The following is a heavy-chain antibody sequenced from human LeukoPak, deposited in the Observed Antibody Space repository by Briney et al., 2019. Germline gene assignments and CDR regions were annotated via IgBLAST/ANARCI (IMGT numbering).Heavy chain of an antibody. V-gene: IGHV1-69*13. D-gene: IGHD7-27*01. J-gene: IGHJ4*02. CDR3: AREADWGSHYFDY. CDR1: GGTFSSYA. Sequence: EASVKVSCKASGGTFSSYAISWVRQAPGQGLEWMGGIIPIFGTANYAQKFQGRVTITADESTSTAYMELSSLRSEDTAVYYCAREADWGSHYFDYWGQGTLVTVSS. CDR2: IIPIFGTA.